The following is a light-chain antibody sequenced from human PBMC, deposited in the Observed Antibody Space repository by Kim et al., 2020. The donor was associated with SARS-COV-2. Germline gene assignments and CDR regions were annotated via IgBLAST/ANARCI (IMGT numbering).Light chain of an antibody. CDR1: SLRSYY. J-gene: IGLJ3*02. Sequence: SSELTQDPAVSVALGQTVRITCQGDSLRSYYASWYQQKPGQAPVLVIYGKNNRPSGIPDRVSGSSSGNTASLTITGAQAEDEADYYCNSRASSGNHLEVF. CDR2: GKN. CDR3: NSRASSGNHLEV. V-gene: IGLV3-19*01.